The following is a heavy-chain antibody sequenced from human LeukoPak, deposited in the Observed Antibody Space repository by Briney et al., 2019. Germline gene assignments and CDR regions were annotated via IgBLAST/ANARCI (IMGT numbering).Heavy chain of an antibody. CDR3: ARDKGNHPYNWFDP. J-gene: IGHJ5*02. CDR1: GFTFSSFS. CDR2: ISFNSETT. D-gene: IGHD1-14*01. Sequence: GGSLRLSCAASGFTFSSFSLTWVRQAPGKGLEWLSYISFNSETTSYADSVKGRFTSSRDYAKNSLYLQMNSLRAEDTAVYYCARDKGNHPYNWFDPWGQGTLVTVSS. V-gene: IGHV3-48*04.